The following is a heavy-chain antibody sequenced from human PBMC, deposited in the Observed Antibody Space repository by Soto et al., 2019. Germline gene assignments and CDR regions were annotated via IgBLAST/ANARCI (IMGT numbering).Heavy chain of an antibody. CDR3: ARVSLLGGSYYFDY. CDR2: IYYSGST. Sequence: SETLSLTCTVSGGSISSYYWSWIQQPPGKGLEWIGYIYYSGSTNYNPSLKSRVTISVDTSKNQFSLKLSSVTAADTAVYYCARVSLLGGSYYFDYWGQGTLVTVSS. J-gene: IGHJ4*02. CDR1: GGSISSYY. V-gene: IGHV4-59*08. D-gene: IGHD1-26*01.